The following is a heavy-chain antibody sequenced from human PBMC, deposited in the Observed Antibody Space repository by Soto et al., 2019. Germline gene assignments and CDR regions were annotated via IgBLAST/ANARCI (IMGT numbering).Heavy chain of an antibody. CDR1: GYTFTGYF. CDR3: ARGGGTILPPLP. J-gene: IGHJ5*02. V-gene: IGHV1-2*02. Sequence: QAQLVQSGAEVKKTGASVKVSCKASGYTFTGYFIHWVRQAPGEGLDWVGYINPNSGVTKYAPRFQGRVTMTRDTPIRTAYRDLNNLRPADTPVYFCARGGGTILPPLPWGPGTLVTVSS. CDR2: INPNSGVT. D-gene: IGHD1-1*01.